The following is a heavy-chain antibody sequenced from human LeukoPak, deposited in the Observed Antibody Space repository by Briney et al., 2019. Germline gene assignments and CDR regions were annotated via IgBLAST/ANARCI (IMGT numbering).Heavy chain of an antibody. CDR1: GFTFSSYS. V-gene: IGHV3-21*01. D-gene: IGHD3-10*01. CDR3: ASPMVRGVPY. CDR2: ISSSSSYI. J-gene: IGHJ4*02. Sequence: PGGSLRLSCVASGFTFSSYSMNWVRQAPGKGLEWVSSISSSSSYIYYADSVKGRFTISRDNSKNTLYLQMNSLRAEDTAVYYCASPMVRGVPYWGQGTLVTVSS.